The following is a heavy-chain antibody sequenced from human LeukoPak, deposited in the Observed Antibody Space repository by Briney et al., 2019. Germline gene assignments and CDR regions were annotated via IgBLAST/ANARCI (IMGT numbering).Heavy chain of an antibody. J-gene: IGHJ4*02. CDR3: ARGGANRFDN. CDR1: GFTFSDYY. V-gene: IGHV3-11*06. D-gene: IGHD4/OR15-4a*01. Sequence: TGGSLRLSCAASGFTFSDYYMSWIRQAPGKGLEWVSSISTSSSYTKYADSVKGRFTIPRDNAKNSLYLQMNSLRVEDTAVYYCARGGANRFDNWGQGTLVTVSS. CDR2: ISTSSSYT.